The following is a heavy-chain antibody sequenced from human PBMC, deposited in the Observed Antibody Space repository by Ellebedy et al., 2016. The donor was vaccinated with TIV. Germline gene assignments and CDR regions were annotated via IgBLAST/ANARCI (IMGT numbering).Heavy chain of an antibody. J-gene: IGHJ4*02. D-gene: IGHD3-22*01. CDR3: VRDDDSPGNVFDF. V-gene: IGHV3-33*05. CDR1: GFSFYSYG. Sequence: GESLKISXAASGFSFYSYGMHWVRQAPGKGLEWLAVIVDDGSIKDYAETVKGRFTISRDNSKNTVSLQMNSLRVEDTAIYYCVRDDDSPGNVFDFWGQGTLVTVSS. CDR2: IVDDGSIK.